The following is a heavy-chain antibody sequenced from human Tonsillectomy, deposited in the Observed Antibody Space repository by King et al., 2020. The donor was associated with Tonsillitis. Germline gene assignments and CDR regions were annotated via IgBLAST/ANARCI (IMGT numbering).Heavy chain of an antibody. J-gene: IGHJ3*01. D-gene: IGHD3-10*01. CDR1: GGSISSYY. Sequence: VQLQESGPGLVKPSETLSLTCTVSGGSISSYYWSWIRQPARKGLEWIGRMYTSGSTNYNPSLKSRVTMSVDTSKNQFSLKLSSVTAADTAVYYCARDSPPWFGEVNDAFDFWGQGTMVTVSS. CDR2: MYTSGST. CDR3: ARDSPPWFGEVNDAFDF. V-gene: IGHV4-4*07.